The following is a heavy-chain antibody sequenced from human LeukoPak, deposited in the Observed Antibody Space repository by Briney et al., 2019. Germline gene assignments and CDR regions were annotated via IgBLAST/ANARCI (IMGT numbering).Heavy chain of an antibody. D-gene: IGHD2-15*01. CDR1: GGSISSGGYS. CDR2: IYHSGST. Sequence: PSETLSLTCAVSGGSISSGGYSGSWIRQPPGKGLEWIGYIYHSGSTYYNPSLKSRVTISVDRSKNQFSLKLSSVTAADTAVYYCARGRDIQPKTFDYWGQGTLVTVSS. CDR3: ARGRDIQPKTFDY. V-gene: IGHV4-30-2*01. J-gene: IGHJ4*02.